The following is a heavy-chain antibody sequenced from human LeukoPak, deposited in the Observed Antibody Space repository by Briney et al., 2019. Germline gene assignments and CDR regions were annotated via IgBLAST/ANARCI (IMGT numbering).Heavy chain of an antibody. J-gene: IGHJ3*02. Sequence: PGGSLRLSCAASGFTFSSYGMHWVRQAPGKGLEWVAVIWYDGSNKYYADSVKGRFTISRDNSKNTLYLQMNSLRAEDTAVYYCAREGGSGWGHDAFDIWGQGTMVTVSS. D-gene: IGHD6-19*01. CDR3: AREGGSGWGHDAFDI. V-gene: IGHV3-33*01. CDR2: IWYDGSNK. CDR1: GFTFSSYG.